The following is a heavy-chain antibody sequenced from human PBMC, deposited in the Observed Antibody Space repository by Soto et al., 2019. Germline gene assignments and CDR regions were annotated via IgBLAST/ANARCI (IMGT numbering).Heavy chain of an antibody. D-gene: IGHD3-22*01. J-gene: IGHJ6*02. CDR2: IIPIFGSA. Sequence: ASVKVSCKASGGTFSSYAISWVRQAPGQGLEWMGGIIPIFGSANYAQKFQGRVTITADESTSTAYMDLSSLRSEDTAVYYCARDLKRYYDSSGYGYYYYGMDVWGQGTTVTVSS. V-gene: IGHV1-69*13. CDR3: ARDLKRYYDSSGYGYYYYGMDV. CDR1: GGTFSSYA.